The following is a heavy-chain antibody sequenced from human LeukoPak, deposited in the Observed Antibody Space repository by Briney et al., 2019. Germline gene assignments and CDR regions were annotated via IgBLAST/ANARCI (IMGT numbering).Heavy chain of an antibody. CDR3: ARGYDYVWGSYRPDAFDI. D-gene: IGHD3-16*02. CDR2: IKQDGSEK. V-gene: IGHV3-7*04. CDR1: GFTFSSYW. J-gene: IGHJ3*02. Sequence: GGXLRLSCAASGFTFSSYWMSWVRQAPGKGLEWVANIKQDGSEKYYVDSVKGGFTISRDKAKNSLYLQMNSLRAEDTAVYYCARGYDYVWGSYRPDAFDIWGQGTMVTVSS.